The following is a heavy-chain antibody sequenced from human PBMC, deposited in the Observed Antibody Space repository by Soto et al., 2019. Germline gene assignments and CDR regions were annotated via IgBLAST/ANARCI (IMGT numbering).Heavy chain of an antibody. J-gene: IGHJ4*02. Sequence: PSQTLSLTCAISGDTVSSTSAAWTWIRQSPSRGLEWVGRTYYRSKWYNDYAVSVKGRIIINPDTSKNQFSLQLNSVTPEDTAVYYCARDSSGYGPFDYWGQGTLVTVSS. CDR1: GDTVSSTSAA. CDR2: TYYRSKWYN. CDR3: ARDSSGYGPFDY. V-gene: IGHV6-1*01. D-gene: IGHD5-12*01.